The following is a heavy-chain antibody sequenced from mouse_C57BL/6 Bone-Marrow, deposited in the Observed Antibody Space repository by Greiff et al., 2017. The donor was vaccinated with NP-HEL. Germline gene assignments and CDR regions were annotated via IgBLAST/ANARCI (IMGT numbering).Heavy chain of an antibody. CDR2: ISNGGGST. CDR3: ARRNSPYYYGSSWFAY. V-gene: IGHV5-12*01. CDR1: GFTFSDYY. J-gene: IGHJ3*01. Sequence: EVQRVESGGGLVQPGGSLKLSCAASGFTFSDYYMYWVRQTPEKRLEWVAYISNGGGSTYYPDTVKGRFTISRDNAKNTLYLQMSRLKSEDTAMYYCARRNSPYYYGSSWFAYWGQGTLVTVSA. D-gene: IGHD1-1*01.